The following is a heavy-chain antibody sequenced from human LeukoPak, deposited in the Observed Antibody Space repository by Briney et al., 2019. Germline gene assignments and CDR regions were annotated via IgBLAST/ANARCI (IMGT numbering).Heavy chain of an antibody. V-gene: IGHV1-69*04. CDR2: IIPILGIA. CDR1: GGTFSGYT. J-gene: IGHJ6*02. CDR3: ATDIVVVVAASNYYYGMDV. D-gene: IGHD2-15*01. Sequence: SVKVSCKASGGTFSGYTISWVGQAPGKGLEGLGGIIPILGIANYAQKFQGRVTITADKSTSTAYLELTSLRSDDTAVYYCATDIVVVVAASNYYYGMDVWGQGTTVTVSS.